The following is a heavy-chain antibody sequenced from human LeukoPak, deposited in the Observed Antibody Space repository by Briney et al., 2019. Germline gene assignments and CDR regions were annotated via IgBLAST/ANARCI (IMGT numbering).Heavy chain of an antibody. V-gene: IGHV4-30-4*01. D-gene: IGHD3-10*01. Sequence: SQRHSLTCTVSGGSISSGDYYWSWIRQPPGKGLEWIGYIYYSGTTYYNPSLKSRITISVNTSKNQFSLKLTSVTAADTAVYYCARGPYGSGSYYWGQGSLVSVSS. CDR3: ARGPYGSGSYY. CDR2: IYYSGTT. CDR1: GGSISSGDYY. J-gene: IGHJ4*01.